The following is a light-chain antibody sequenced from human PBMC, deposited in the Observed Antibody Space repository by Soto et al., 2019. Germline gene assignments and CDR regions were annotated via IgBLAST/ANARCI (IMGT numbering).Light chain of an antibody. V-gene: IGKV3-20*01. CDR1: QSLSSSY. J-gene: IGKJ1*01. CDR2: GTS. CDR3: HQRQSWPRT. Sequence: EIVLTQSPGTLSLSPGERATLSCRASQSLSSSYLAWYQQKPGQAPRLLIYGTSIRATGIPDRFSGSGSGTDFTLTISDVEPEDFAVYYCHQRQSWPRTFGQGTKVDIK.